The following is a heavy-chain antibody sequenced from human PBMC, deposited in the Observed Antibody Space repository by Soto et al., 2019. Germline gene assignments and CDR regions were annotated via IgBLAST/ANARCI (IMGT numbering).Heavy chain of an antibody. CDR1: GFNVSSTS. Sequence: VQLVESGGGLVQPGGSLRLSCAASGFNVSSTSMSWVRQAPGKGLEWVSVIYSGAGTHYAGSVKGRFTISRDTSKNTLYLQMNSLRVEETAVYYCAREGSGSSTSFDYSGQGTLVTVSS. CDR3: AREGSGSSTSFDY. D-gene: IGHD2-2*01. J-gene: IGHJ4*02. CDR2: IYSGAGT. V-gene: IGHV3-66*01.